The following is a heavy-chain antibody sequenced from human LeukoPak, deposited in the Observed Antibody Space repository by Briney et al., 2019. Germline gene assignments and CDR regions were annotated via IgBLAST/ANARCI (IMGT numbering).Heavy chain of an antibody. J-gene: IGHJ4*02. CDR3: TRGSVGATTYDY. D-gene: IGHD1-26*01. V-gene: IGHV3-49*04. CDR1: GFTFGDYA. Sequence: PGGSLRLSCTASGFTFGDYAMSWVRQAPGKGLEWVGFIRSKAYGGTTEYAASVKGRFTISRDDSKSIAYLQMNSLKTEDTAVYYCTRGSVGATTYDYWGQGTLVTVSS. CDR2: IRSKAYGGTT.